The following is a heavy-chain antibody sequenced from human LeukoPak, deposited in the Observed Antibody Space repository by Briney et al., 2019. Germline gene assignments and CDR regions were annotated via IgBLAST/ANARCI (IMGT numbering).Heavy chain of an antibody. CDR2: IKQDGSEN. D-gene: IGHD3-22*01. CDR3: ARDLYSYKNYYDSSGYSY. J-gene: IGHJ4*02. V-gene: IGHV3-7*01. CDR1: GFSFSSYW. Sequence: GGSLRLSCVASGFSFSSYWMSWVRQAPGKGLEWVAGIKQDGSENHYVDSVKGRFTISRDNSKNTLYLQMNSLRAEDTAVYYCARDLYSYKNYYDSSGYSYWGQGTLVTVSS.